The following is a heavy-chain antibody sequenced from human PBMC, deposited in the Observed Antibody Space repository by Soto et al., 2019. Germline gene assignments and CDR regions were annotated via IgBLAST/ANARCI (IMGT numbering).Heavy chain of an antibody. V-gene: IGHV4-30-4*01. Sequence: SETLSLTCTVSGGSISSGDYYWSWFRQPPGKGLEWIGYIYYSGSTYYNPSLKSRVTISVDTSKNQFSLKLSSVTAADTAVYYCASGSGYSLDYWGQGTLVTVSS. J-gene: IGHJ4*02. CDR2: IYYSGST. CDR1: GGSISSGDYY. CDR3: ASGSGYSLDY. D-gene: IGHD3-3*01.